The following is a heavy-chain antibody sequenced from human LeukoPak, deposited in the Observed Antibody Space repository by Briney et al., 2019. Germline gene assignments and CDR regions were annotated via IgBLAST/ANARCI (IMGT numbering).Heavy chain of an antibody. CDR1: GFTFSSYA. D-gene: IGHD2-2*01. CDR2: ISGSGGST. J-gene: IGHJ4*02. V-gene: IGHV3-23*01. CDR3: PKDHHFICSSTSCSKGIFDY. Sequence: GGSLRLSYAASGFTFSSYAMSWVRQAPGKGLEWVSAISGSGGSTYYADSVKGRFTISRDNSKNTLYLQMNSLRAEDTAVYYSPKDHHFICSSTSCSKGIFDYWGQGTLVTVSS.